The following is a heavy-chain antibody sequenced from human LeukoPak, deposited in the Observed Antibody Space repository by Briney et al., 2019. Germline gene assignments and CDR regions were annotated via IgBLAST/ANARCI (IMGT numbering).Heavy chain of an antibody. CDR1: GFTFSSYG. CDR3: ARGPRAAADDY. CDR2: ISYDGSNK. Sequence: GRSLRLSCAASGFTFSSYGMHWVRQAPGKGLEWVAVISYDGSNKYYADSVKGRFTISRDNSKNTLYLQMNSLRAEDTAVYYCARGPRAAADDYWGQGTLVTVSS. D-gene: IGHD6-13*01. J-gene: IGHJ4*02. V-gene: IGHV3-30*03.